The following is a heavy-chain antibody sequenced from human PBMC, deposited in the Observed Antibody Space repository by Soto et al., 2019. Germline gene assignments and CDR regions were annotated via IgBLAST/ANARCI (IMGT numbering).Heavy chain of an antibody. CDR2: IYYSGST. Sequence: TSETLSLTCTVSGGSISSGGYYWSWIRQHPGKGLEWIGYIYYSGSTYYNPSLKSRVTISVDTSKNQFSLKLSSVTAADTAVYYCARSAAHDSSGYYFWSRAEYFQHSGQGTLVTVSS. D-gene: IGHD3-22*01. CDR3: ARSAAHDSSGYYFWSRAEYFQH. J-gene: IGHJ1*01. CDR1: GGSISSGGYY. V-gene: IGHV4-31*03.